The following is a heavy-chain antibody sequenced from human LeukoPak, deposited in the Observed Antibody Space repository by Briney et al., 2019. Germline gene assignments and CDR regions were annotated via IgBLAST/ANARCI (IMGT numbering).Heavy chain of an antibody. V-gene: IGHV3-23*01. CDR1: GFTFSSYA. J-gene: IGHJ4*02. CDR3: AEGGRSRRGFYF. D-gene: IGHD6-13*01. CDR2: ISGSGGST. Sequence: GGSLRLSCAASGFTFSSYAMHWVRQAPGKGLEWVSAISGSGGSTYYADSVKGRFTISRDNSKNTLYLQMNSLRAEDTAVYYCAEGGRSRRGFYFWGQGTPVTVSS.